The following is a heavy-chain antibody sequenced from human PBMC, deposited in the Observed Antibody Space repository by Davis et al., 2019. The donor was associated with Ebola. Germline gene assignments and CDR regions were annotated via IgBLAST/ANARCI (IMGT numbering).Heavy chain of an antibody. CDR2: IYYTGST. CDR3: ASPIVGPTNTDY. Sequence: SETLSLTCTVSGGPISRFYWSWLRQPPGKGLEWIGYIYYTGSTNYNPSLKSRVTISVDTSKNQFSLRLSSVTAADTAVYYCASPIVGPTNTDYWGQGTLVTVSS. CDR1: GGPISRFY. V-gene: IGHV4-59*01. D-gene: IGHD1-26*01. J-gene: IGHJ4*02.